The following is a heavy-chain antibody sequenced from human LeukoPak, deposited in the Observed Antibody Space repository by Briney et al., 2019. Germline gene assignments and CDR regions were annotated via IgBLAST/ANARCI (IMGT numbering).Heavy chain of an antibody. D-gene: IGHD5-24*01. CDR2: IKNKTDGGTT. CDR3: TNRRVGVPR. J-gene: IGHJ4*02. V-gene: IGHV3-15*01. Sequence: GGSLRLSCAASGFSFTDAWMNWVRQAPGKGLEWVGRIKNKTDGGTTDYAAPVKGRFTISRDDSKNTLYLQMNSLKTEDTAVYYCTNRRVGVPRWGQGTLVTVSS. CDR1: GFSFTDAW.